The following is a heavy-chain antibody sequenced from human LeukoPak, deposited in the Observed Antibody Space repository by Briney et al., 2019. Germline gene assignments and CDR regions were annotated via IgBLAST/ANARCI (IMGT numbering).Heavy chain of an antibody. CDR3: TREIHYYDSSGYCYYFDC. J-gene: IGHJ4*02. V-gene: IGHV3-49*04. CDR1: GFTFSSYA. D-gene: IGHD3-22*01. CDR2: IRTKPYGGTT. Sequence: GGSLRLSCAASGFTFSSYAMSWVRQAPGKGLEWVGFIRTKPYGGTTEYAASVKGRFTISRDDSKSIAYLQMNSLKTEDTAVYYCTREIHYYDSSGYCYYFDCWGQGTLVTVSS.